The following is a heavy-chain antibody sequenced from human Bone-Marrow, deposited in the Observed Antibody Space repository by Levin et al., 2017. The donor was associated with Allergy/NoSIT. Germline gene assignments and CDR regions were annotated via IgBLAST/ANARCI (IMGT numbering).Heavy chain of an antibody. V-gene: IGHV1-24*01. CDR1: GYTLTELS. D-gene: IGHD6-13*01. CDR3: ATGWTYSSSWLPTGFPFDY. Sequence: GESLKISCKVSGYTLTELSMHWVRQAPGKGLEWMGGFDPEDGETIYAQKFQGRVTMTEDTSTDTAYMELSSLRSEDTAVYYCATGWTYSSSWLPTGFPFDYWGQGTLVTVSS. J-gene: IGHJ4*02. CDR2: FDPEDGET.